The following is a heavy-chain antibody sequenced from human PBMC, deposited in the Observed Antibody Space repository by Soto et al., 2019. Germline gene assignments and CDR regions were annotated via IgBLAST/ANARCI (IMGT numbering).Heavy chain of an antibody. Sequence: QVQLHESGPGLVKPSQTLSLTCTVSGDSISNGGYYWSWIRQHPGKGLEWIGYIYYSGTTYYNPSLKSRVSISIDMSENQFSLQLTSVTDADTALYYCARVVRGIAAGGTVDYWGQGTLVSVSS. J-gene: IGHJ4*02. CDR1: GDSISNGGYY. D-gene: IGHD3-10*01. CDR2: IYYSGTT. V-gene: IGHV4-31*03. CDR3: ARVVRGIAAGGTVDY.